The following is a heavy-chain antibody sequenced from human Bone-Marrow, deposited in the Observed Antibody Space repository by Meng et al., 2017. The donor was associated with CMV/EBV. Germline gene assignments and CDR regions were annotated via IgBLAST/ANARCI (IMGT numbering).Heavy chain of an antibody. CDR2: IRYDGSNK. CDR3: AKDRGSLLWFGETPDY. Sequence: GESLKISCAASGFTFSDYGMYWVRQAPGKGLEWVAYIRYDGSNKYYADSVKGRFTISRDNSKNTLYLQMNSLRAEDTAVYYCAKDRGSLLWFGETPDYWGQGTLVTVSS. J-gene: IGHJ4*02. V-gene: IGHV3-30*02. CDR1: GFTFSDYG. D-gene: IGHD3-10*01.